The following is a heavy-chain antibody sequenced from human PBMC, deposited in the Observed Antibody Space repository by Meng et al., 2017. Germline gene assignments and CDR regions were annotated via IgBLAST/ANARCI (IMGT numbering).Heavy chain of an antibody. D-gene: IGHD1-26*01. CDR1: GFTFSSYE. CDR2: ISSSGSTI. J-gene: IGHJ3*02. Sequence: GESLKTSCAASGFTFSSYEMNWVRQAPGKVLEWVSYISSSGSTIYYADSVKGRFTISRDNAKNSLYLQMNSLRAEDTAVYYCVLVGATYAFDIWGQGTTVTVSS. V-gene: IGHV3-48*03. CDR3: VLVGATYAFDI.